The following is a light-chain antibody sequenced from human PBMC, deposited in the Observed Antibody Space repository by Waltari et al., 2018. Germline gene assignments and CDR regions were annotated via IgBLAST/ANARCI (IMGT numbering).Light chain of an antibody. CDR2: VNSDGSH. CDR3: QTGGHGTWV. V-gene: IGLV4-69*01. Sequence: QLVLTQSPSASASLGASVKLPCTLSSGHSSNVVAWHQQQPGKGPRYLMKVNSDGSHSKGDDIPDRFSGSSSGAERYLTISSLQSEDEADYYCQTGGHGTWVFGGGTKLTVL. CDR1: SGHSSNV. J-gene: IGLJ3*02.